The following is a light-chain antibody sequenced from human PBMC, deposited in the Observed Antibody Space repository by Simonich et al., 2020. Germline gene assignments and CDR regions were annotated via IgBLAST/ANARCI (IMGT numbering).Light chain of an antibody. Sequence: DIVMTQSPDSLAVSLGGRATINCKSSQSVLYSSNNKNYLAWYQQKPGQPPKLLIYWASTRESGVPDRFRGSGSGTDFTLTISSLQAEDVAVYYCQQYYSTPPWTFGQGTKVEIK. V-gene: IGKV4-1*01. CDR1: QSVLYSSNNKNY. CDR3: QQYYSTPPWT. J-gene: IGKJ1*01. CDR2: WAS.